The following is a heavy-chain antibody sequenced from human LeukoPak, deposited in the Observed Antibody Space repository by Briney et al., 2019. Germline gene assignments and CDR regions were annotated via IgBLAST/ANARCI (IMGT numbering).Heavy chain of an antibody. CDR1: GFTFSSYA. J-gene: IGHJ4*02. V-gene: IGHV3-74*01. CDR2: IKGDGIST. CDR3: AKDHYWSIDY. D-gene: IGHD3-3*01. Sequence: GRSLRLSCAASGFTFSSYAMHWVRHAPGQGLVWVSRIKGDGISTNYADSVKGRFTISRDIAKNTLYLQMNSLRAEDTGAYYCAKDHYWSIDYWGRGTLVTVSS.